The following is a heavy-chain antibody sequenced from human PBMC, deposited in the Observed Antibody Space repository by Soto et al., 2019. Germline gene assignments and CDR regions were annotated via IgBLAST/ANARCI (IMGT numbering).Heavy chain of an antibody. Sequence: EVQLVESGGGLVQHGGSLRLSCAASGFTFSSYWMSWVRQAPGKGLEWVANIKQDGSEKYYVDSVKGRFTISRDNAKNSLYLQMNSLRAEDTAVYYCARSRLGRSSSGGAGYWGQGTLVTVSS. V-gene: IGHV3-7*01. D-gene: IGHD6-6*01. J-gene: IGHJ4*02. CDR2: IKQDGSEK. CDR3: ARSRLGRSSSGGAGY. CDR1: GFTFSSYW.